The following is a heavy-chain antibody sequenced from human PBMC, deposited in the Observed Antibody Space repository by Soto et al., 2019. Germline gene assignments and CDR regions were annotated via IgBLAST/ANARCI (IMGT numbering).Heavy chain of an antibody. CDR1: GFTFSSYG. Sequence: QVQLVESGGGVVQPGRSLRLSCAASGFTFSSYGMHWVRQAPGKGLEWVAVIWYYGSNKYYADSVKGRFTISRDNSKITLYLQMNSLRAEDTAVYYCARGGLTDYFDYWGQGSLVTVSS. V-gene: IGHV3-33*01. J-gene: IGHJ4*02. CDR2: IWYYGSNK. D-gene: IGHD2-21*02. CDR3: ARGGLTDYFDY.